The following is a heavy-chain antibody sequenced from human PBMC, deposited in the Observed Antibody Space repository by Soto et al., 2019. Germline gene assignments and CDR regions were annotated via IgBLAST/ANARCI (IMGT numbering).Heavy chain of an antibody. J-gene: IGHJ3*01. D-gene: IGHD3-22*01. V-gene: IGHV3-48*04. CDR1: GFPFSSYA. Sequence: PGGSLRLSCVASGFPFSSYAMHWVRQAPGKGLEWISYINGASTTTFYADSVKGRFTISRDNARNSLYLQMNSLRVEDTALYYYARGHCHDRSRRFSDAFEFWPQAIRVSV. CDR2: INGASTTT. CDR3: ARGHCHDRSRRFSDAFEF.